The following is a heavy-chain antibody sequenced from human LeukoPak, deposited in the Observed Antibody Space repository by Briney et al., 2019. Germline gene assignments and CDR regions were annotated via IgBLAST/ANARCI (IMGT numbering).Heavy chain of an antibody. D-gene: IGHD2-21*01. J-gene: IGHJ4*02. CDR1: GYTFTSYD. CDR3: ARGLFEVGTTVDY. Sequence: ASVKVSCKASGYTFTSYDINWVRQAPGQGLEWMGWMNPNSGNTGYAQKFQGRVTITRNTSISTAYMELSSLRSEDTAVYYCARGLFEVGTTVDYWGQGTLVTVSS. CDR2: MNPNSGNT. V-gene: IGHV1-8*03.